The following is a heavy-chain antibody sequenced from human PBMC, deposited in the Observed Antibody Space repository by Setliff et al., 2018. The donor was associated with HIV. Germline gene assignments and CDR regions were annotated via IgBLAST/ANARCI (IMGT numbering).Heavy chain of an antibody. CDR2: INPNSGGI. CDR1: GYTFTGYH. Sequence: GASVKVFCKTSGYTFTGYHMHWVRQAPGQGLEWMGWINPNSGGINFAQKFQGRVTMTRVTPISTAYMELSGLRSDDTAVYYCARGGPLRFLEWLLSFFDYWGQGTLVTVSS. CDR3: ARGGPLRFLEWLLSFFDY. V-gene: IGHV1-2*02. D-gene: IGHD3-3*01. J-gene: IGHJ4*02.